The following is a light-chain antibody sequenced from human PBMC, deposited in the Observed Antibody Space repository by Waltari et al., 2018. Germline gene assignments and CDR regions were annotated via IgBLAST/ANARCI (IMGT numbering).Light chain of an antibody. J-gene: IGLJ3*02. Sequence: QSVLTQPPSVSGAPGQRVTISCTGSSSNIGAGYDVHWYLQLPGTAPKLLIYGKTNRPPGVPARFSGSKAGTSASLAITGLQADDEAYYYCQSYDSSLSGWVFGGGTKLTVL. CDR1: SSNIGAGYD. V-gene: IGLV1-40*01. CDR2: GKT. CDR3: QSYDSSLSGWV.